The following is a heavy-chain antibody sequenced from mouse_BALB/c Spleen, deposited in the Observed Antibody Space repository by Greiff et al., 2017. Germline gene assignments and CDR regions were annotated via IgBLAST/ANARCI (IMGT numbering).Heavy chain of an antibody. J-gene: IGHJ3*01. CDR1: GYSFTSYW. V-gene: IGHV1-5*01. CDR3: TREAYDYDGAWFAY. D-gene: IGHD2-4*01. CDR2: IYPGNSDT. Sequence: VQLQQSGTVLARPGASVKMSCKASGYSFTSYWMHWVKQRPGQGLEWIGAIYPGNSDTSYNQKFKGKAKLTAVTSASTAYMELSSLTNEDSAVYYCTREAYDYDGAWFAYWGQGTLVTVSA.